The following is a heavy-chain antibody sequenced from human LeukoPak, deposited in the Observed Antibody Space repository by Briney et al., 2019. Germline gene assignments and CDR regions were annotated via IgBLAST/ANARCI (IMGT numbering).Heavy chain of an antibody. CDR3: ASSAYTGANYFDP. CDR2: VHTSGST. J-gene: IGHJ5*02. Sequence: SQTLSLNCTVSGGSISSGCYYWSWIRQPAGKGLEWVGRVHTSGSTNYNPSLKGRLTISLDTSKNQFSLGLRSVTAADTAVYYCASSAYTGANYFDPWGQGTLVTVSS. D-gene: IGHD6-25*01. CDR1: GGSISSGCYY. V-gene: IGHV4-61*02.